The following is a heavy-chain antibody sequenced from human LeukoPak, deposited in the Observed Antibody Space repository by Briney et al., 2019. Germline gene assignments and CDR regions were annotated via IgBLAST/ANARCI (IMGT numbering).Heavy chain of an antibody. CDR2: IYPGDSDT. CDR1: GYSFDTYW. V-gene: IGHV5-51*01. Sequence: GESLKISCKGSGYSFDTYWIAWVRQMPGKGLEWMGIIYPGDSDTKYSPSFQGQVTISVDKSTNTVYLQWSRLKASDTAMYYCARRRGTAAFVAPWGQGTQVIVSS. J-gene: IGHJ5*02. CDR3: ARRRGTAAFVAP. D-gene: IGHD1-1*01.